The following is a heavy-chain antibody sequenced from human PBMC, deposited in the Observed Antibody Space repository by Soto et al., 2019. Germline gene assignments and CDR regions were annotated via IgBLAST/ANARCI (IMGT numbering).Heavy chain of an antibody. CDR2: ISAYNGNT. CDR3: ARDPWSGYYTQGGMDV. D-gene: IGHD3-3*01. V-gene: IGHV1-18*04. Sequence: ASVKVSCKASGYTFTSYGISWVRQAPGQGLEWMGWISAYNGNTNYAQKLQGRVTMTTDTSTSTAYMELRGLRSDDTAVYYCARDPWSGYYTQGGMDVWGQGTTVTVSS. J-gene: IGHJ6*02. CDR1: GYTFTSYG.